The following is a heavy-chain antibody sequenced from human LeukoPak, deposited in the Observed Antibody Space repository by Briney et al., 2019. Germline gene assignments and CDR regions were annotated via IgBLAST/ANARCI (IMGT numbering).Heavy chain of an antibody. J-gene: IGHJ5*02. CDR2: IKQDGSEK. Sequence: GGSLRLSCAASGFTFSSYWMSWVRQAPGKGLEWVANIKQDGSEKYYVDSVKGRFTISRDNAKNSLYLQMNSLRAEDTAVYYCARDSGYSYGYEDWFDPWGQGTLVTVSS. CDR3: ARDSGYSYGYEDWFDP. D-gene: IGHD5-18*01. V-gene: IGHV3-7*01. CDR1: GFTFSSYW.